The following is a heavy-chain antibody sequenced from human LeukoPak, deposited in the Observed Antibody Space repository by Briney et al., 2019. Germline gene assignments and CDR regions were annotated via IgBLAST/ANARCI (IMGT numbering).Heavy chain of an antibody. CDR1: GYTFTGYY. Sequence: GASVRVSCKASGYTFTGYYMHWVRQAPGQGLEWMGWINPNSGGTNYAQKFQGRVTMTRDTSIGTAYMELSRLRSDDTAVYYCAREGSGYDYLFDYWGQGTLVTVSS. CDR3: AREGSGYDYLFDY. D-gene: IGHD5-12*01. J-gene: IGHJ4*02. V-gene: IGHV1-2*02. CDR2: INPNSGGT.